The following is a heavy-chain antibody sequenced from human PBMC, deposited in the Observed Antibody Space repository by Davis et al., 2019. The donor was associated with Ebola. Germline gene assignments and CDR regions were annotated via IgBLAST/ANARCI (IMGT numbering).Heavy chain of an antibody. J-gene: IGHJ4*02. V-gene: IGHV4-39*01. CDR2: IYYSGST. CDR3: ARGAVYCSGGSCYSH. Sequence: GSLRLSCTVSGGSISSSSYYWGWIRQPPGKGLEWIGSIYYSGSTYYNPSLKSRVTISVDTSKNQFSLKLSSVTAADTAVYYCARGAVYCSGGSCYSHWGQGTLVTVSS. D-gene: IGHD2-15*01. CDR1: GGSISSSSYY.